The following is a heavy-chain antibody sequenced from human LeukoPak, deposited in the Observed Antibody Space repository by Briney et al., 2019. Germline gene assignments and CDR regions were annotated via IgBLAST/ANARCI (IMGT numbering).Heavy chain of an antibody. J-gene: IGHJ6*03. Sequence: GGSLRLSCAASGFTFSSYSMNWVRQAPGKGLEWVSSISSSSSYIYYPDSVKGRFTISRDNAKNSLYLQMNSLRAEDTAVYYCARWMGEQQLVYYYYYMDVWGKGTTVTVSS. D-gene: IGHD6-13*01. CDR1: GFTFSSYS. CDR2: ISSSSSYI. V-gene: IGHV3-21*01. CDR3: ARWMGEQQLVYYYYYMDV.